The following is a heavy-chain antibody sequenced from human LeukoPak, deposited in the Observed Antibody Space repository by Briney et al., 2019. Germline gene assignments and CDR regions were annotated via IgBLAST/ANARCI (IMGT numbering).Heavy chain of an antibody. CDR3: VMVRGVIKSFYFDY. J-gene: IGHJ4*02. Sequence: SETLSLTCAVYGGSFSGYYWSWIRQPPGKGLEWIGEINHSGSTNYSPSLKSRVTISVDTSKNQFSLKLSSVTAADTAVYYCVMVRGVIKSFYFDYWGQGTLVTVSS. V-gene: IGHV4-34*01. CDR1: GGSFSGYY. D-gene: IGHD3-10*01. CDR2: INHSGST.